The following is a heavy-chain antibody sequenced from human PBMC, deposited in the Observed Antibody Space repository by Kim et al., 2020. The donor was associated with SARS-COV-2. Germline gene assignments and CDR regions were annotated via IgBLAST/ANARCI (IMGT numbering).Heavy chain of an antibody. CDR2: TP. J-gene: IGHJ4*02. CDR3: TYYYFWRFDY. D-gene: IGHD3-3*01. Sequence: TPYYSPSLPSRVTISVATSKYKFSLKLSSVTAADTAVYYCTYYYFWRFDYWGQGTLVTVSS. V-gene: IGHV4-39*01.